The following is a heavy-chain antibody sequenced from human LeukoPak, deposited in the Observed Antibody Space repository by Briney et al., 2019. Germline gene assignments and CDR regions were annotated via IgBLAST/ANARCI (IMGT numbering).Heavy chain of an antibody. D-gene: IGHD1-26*01. V-gene: IGHV3-11*01. CDR3: ARDSGSYTPMYYFDY. CDR2: ISSSGSTI. J-gene: IGHJ4*02. Sequence: GGSLRLSCAASGFTFSDYYMSWIRQAPGKGLEWVSYISSSGSTIYYADSVKGRFTISRDNAKNSLYLQMNSLRAEDTAVYYCARDSGSYTPMYYFDYWGQGTLVTVSS. CDR1: GFTFSDYY.